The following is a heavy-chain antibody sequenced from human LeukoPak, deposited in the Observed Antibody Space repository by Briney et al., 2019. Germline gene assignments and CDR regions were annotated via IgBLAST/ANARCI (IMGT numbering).Heavy chain of an antibody. CDR2: IYYSGST. V-gene: IGHV4-30-4*08. D-gene: IGHD6-19*01. CDR1: GGSISSGDYY. Sequence: SETLSLTCTVSGGSISSGDYYWSWIRQPPGKGLEWIGYIYYSGSTYHNPSLKSRVTISVDTSKNQFSLKLSSVTAADTAVYYCARHSHRFHPGIAVAGTEYYFDYWGQGTLVTVSS. CDR3: ARHSHRFHPGIAVAGTEYYFDY. J-gene: IGHJ4*02.